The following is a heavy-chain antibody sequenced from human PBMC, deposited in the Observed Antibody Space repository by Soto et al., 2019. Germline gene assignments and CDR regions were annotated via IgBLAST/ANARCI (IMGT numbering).Heavy chain of an antibody. V-gene: IGHV3-30*18. CDR3: AKDLGVWNYGFDP. CDR2: IIHDGSNK. CDR1: GFTFSRFA. J-gene: IGHJ5*02. Sequence: QVQLVESGGGVVQPGRSLSLSCAASGFTFSRFAMHWVRQAPGKGLEWVAVIIHDGSNKYYAESVRGRFTISRDNSKNTLYLQMNRLRAEDTAVYYCAKDLGVWNYGFDPWGQGTLVTVSS. D-gene: IGHD1-7*01.